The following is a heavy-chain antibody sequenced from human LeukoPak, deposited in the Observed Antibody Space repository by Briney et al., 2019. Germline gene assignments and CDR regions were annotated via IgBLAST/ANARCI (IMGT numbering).Heavy chain of an antibody. Sequence: GGSLRLSCAASGFTFSSYAMHWVRQAPGKGLEWVAVISYDGSNKYYADSVRGRFTISRDNSKNTLYLQMNSLRAKDTAVYYCARELVAVAGTGGFDYWGQGTLVTVSS. CDR1: GFTFSSYA. CDR3: ARELVAVAGTGGFDY. D-gene: IGHD6-19*01. CDR2: ISYDGSNK. V-gene: IGHV3-30-3*01. J-gene: IGHJ4*02.